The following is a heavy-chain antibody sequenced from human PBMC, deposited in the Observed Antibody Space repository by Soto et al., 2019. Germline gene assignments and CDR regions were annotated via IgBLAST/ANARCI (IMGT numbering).Heavy chain of an antibody. CDR3: AHAVVWELLYRLNNWFDP. CDR1: GFSLSTSGVG. J-gene: IGHJ5*02. Sequence: SGPTLVNPTQTLTLTCTFSGFSLSTSGVGVGWIRQPPGKALEWLALIYWDDDKRYSPSLKSRLTITKDTSKNQVVLTMTNMDPVDTATYYCAHAVVWELLYRLNNWFDPWGQGTLVTSPQ. V-gene: IGHV2-5*02. D-gene: IGHD1-26*01. CDR2: IYWDDDK.